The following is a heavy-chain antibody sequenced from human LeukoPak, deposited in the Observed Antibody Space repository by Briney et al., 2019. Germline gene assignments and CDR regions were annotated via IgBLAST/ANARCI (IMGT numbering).Heavy chain of an antibody. CDR2: ISSSSSTI. Sequence: GWSLRLSCEASGLTFRTYAMHWVRQAPGKGLEWVSYISSSSSTIYYADSVKGRFTISRDNAKNSLYLQMNSLRAEDTAVYYCARAYDSSGYQGYWGQGTLVTVSS. V-gene: IGHV3-48*01. D-gene: IGHD3-22*01. CDR1: GLTFRTYA. CDR3: ARAYDSSGYQGY. J-gene: IGHJ4*02.